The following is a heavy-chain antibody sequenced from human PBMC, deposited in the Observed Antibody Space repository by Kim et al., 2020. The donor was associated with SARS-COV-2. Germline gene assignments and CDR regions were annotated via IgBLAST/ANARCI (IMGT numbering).Heavy chain of an antibody. Sequence: SETLSLTCSVSGGSLTSYYWYWIRQPPGKGLELVGNIFYSCFTNINPSLKIRVTISVDTSKNQVSLKLSSSTVADTAVYYCSRASQVSVGVRNFHH. D-gene: IGHD1-26*01. V-gene: IGHV4-59*01. J-gene: IGHJ1*01. CDR2: IFYSCFT. CDR3: SRASQVSVGVRNFHH. CDR1: GGSLTSYY.